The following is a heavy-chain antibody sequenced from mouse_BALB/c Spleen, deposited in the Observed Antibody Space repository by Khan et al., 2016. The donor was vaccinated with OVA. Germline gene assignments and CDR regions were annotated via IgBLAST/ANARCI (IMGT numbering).Heavy chain of an antibody. CDR3: ARSFYGSYAMDY. J-gene: IGHJ4*01. V-gene: IGHV1-7*01. CDR1: GYTFTSYW. D-gene: IGHD1-1*01. Sequence: QVQLKQSGAELAKPGASVKMSCKASGYTFTSYWMHWVKQRTGQGLEWIGYINPSTGYTEYNQKLKEKATLTADKTTSTAYMQLSSLTSEDSAVYYCARSFYGSYAMDYWGQGTSVTVSS. CDR2: INPSTGYT.